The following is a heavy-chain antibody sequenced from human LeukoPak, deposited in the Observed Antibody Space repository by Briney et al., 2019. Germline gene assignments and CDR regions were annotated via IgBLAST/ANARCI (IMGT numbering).Heavy chain of an antibody. Sequence: GASVKVSCKASGGTFSSYAISWVRQAPGQGLEWMGGIIPIFGTANYAQKFQGRVTITADESTSTAYMELSSLRSEDTAVYYCARDPVAAAGITSGVPSHWGQGTLVTVSS. CDR3: ARDPVAAAGITSGVPSH. J-gene: IGHJ4*02. CDR1: GGTFSSYA. CDR2: IIPIFGTA. D-gene: IGHD6-13*01. V-gene: IGHV1-69*13.